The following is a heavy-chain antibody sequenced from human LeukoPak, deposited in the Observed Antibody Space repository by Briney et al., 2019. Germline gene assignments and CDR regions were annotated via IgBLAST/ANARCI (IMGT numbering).Heavy chain of an antibody. CDR2: IYYSGST. Sequence: PSETLSLTCTVSGGSISSYYWSWIRQPPGKGLEWIGYIYYSGSTNYNPSLKSRVTISVDTSKNQFSLKLSSVTAADTAVYYCARGLPDYYYYGMDVWGQGTTVTVSS. D-gene: IGHD4-11*01. CDR3: ARGLPDYYYYGMDV. J-gene: IGHJ6*02. V-gene: IGHV4-59*12. CDR1: GGSISSYY.